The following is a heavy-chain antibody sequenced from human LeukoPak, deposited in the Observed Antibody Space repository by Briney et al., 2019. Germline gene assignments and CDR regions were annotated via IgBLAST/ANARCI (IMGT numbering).Heavy chain of an antibody. CDR2: INPNSGGT. J-gene: IGHJ4*02. Sequence: GASVKVSCKASGYTFTGYYMHWVRQAPGQGLEWMGWINPNSGGTNYAQKFQGWVTMTRDTSISTAYMELSRLRSDDTAVYYCARDLCPWSSTSCNPGDYWGQGTLVTVSS. D-gene: IGHD2-2*01. CDR3: ARDLCPWSSTSCNPGDY. V-gene: IGHV1-2*04. CDR1: GYTFTGYY.